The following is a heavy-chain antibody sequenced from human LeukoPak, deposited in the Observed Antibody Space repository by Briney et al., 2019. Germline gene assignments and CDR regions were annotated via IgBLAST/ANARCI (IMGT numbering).Heavy chain of an antibody. V-gene: IGHV1-69*13. D-gene: IGHD2-2*02. J-gene: IGHJ6*03. CDR2: IIPIFGTA. Sequence: SVKVSCKASGGTFSSYAISWVRQAPGQGLEWMGGIIPIFGTANYAQKFQGRVTITADESTSTAYMELSSLRSEDTAVYYCARDRFECSSTSCYKADYYYYMDVWGKGPTVTVSS. CDR1: GGTFSSYA. CDR3: ARDRFECSSTSCYKADYYYYMDV.